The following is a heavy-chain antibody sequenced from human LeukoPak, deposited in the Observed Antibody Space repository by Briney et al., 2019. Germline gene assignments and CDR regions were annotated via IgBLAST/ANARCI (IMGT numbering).Heavy chain of an antibody. CDR1: GFTFNSYA. V-gene: IGHV3-23*01. Sequence: GGSLRLSCAASGFTFNSYAMSWVRQAPGKGLEWVSAIVGDTVTFYTDSVKGRFTISRDNSKNTLYLQMNSLRAEDTAVYYCATNGGNNPFDCWGQGTLVTVSS. CDR2: IVGDTVT. J-gene: IGHJ4*02. CDR3: ATNGGNNPFDC. D-gene: IGHD4-23*01.